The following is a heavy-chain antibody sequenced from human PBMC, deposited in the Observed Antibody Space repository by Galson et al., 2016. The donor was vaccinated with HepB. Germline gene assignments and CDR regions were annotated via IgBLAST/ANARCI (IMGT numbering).Heavy chain of an antibody. D-gene: IGHD3-10*01. Sequence: SLRLSCAASGFTFRSYGMHWVRQAPGKGLEWVAVTWFDGSNKYYADSVKGRFTISRDNSKNTLFLQMNSLRPEDTAVYYCAREFITMLRGVALPGYWGQGTLVTVSS. CDR3: AREFITMLRGVALPGY. CDR2: TWFDGSNK. V-gene: IGHV3-33*01. J-gene: IGHJ4*02. CDR1: GFTFRSYG.